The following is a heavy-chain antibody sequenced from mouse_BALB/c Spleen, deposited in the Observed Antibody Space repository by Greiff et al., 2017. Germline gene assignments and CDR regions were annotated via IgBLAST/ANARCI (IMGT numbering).Heavy chain of an antibody. CDR3: ARKDYGYFDY. CDR1: GFTFSSFG. V-gene: IGHV5-17*02. D-gene: IGHD1-1*01. J-gene: IGHJ2*01. CDR2: ISSGSSTI. Sequence: DVMLVESGGGLVQPGGSRKLSCAASGFTFSSFGMHWVRQAPEKGLEWVAYISSGSSTIYYADTVKGRFTISRDNPKNTLFLQMTSLRSEDTAMYYCARKDYGYFDYWGQGTTLTVSS.